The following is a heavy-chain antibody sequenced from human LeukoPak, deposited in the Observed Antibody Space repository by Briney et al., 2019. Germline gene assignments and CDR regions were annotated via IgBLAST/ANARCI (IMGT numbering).Heavy chain of an antibody. CDR1: GFTLSCHV. CDR3: AKDDAWLQYDV. J-gene: IGHJ4*02. CDR2: INRSGDIK. D-gene: IGHD5-24*01. Sequence: GTLRHSRVASGFTLSCHVMHGLRPPPGKGLEWVSGINRSGDIKGYVDSVKGRFTISRDNAKNSLYLQINSLRDEDTAVYYCAKDDAWLQYDVWGQGTLVTVSS. V-gene: IGHV3-23*01.